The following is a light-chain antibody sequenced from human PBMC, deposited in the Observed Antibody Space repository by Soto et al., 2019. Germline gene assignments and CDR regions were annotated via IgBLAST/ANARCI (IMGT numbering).Light chain of an antibody. CDR3: QQYGSSPPIT. CDR2: GAS. V-gene: IGKV3-20*01. J-gene: IGKJ5*01. Sequence: EIVLTQSPGTLSLSPGERATLSCRASQSVSSSYLAWYQQTPGQAPRLLTYGASSRATGIPDRFSGSGSGTDFTLTISRLEPEDFAVYYCQQYGSSPPITFGQGTRLEIK. CDR1: QSVSSSY.